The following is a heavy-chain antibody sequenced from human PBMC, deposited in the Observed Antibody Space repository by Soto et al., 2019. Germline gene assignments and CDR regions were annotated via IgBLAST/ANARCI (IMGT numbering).Heavy chain of an antibody. D-gene: IGHD3-9*01. Sequence: PGGSLRLSCAASGFTFSNYWMSWVRQAPGKGLEWVANIKQDGSEKYYVDSVKGRFTISRDNAKNSLYLQMNSLRAEDTAVYYCARFPNYDILTGYYSPLGDYYGMDVWGQGTTVTVSS. CDR2: IKQDGSEK. V-gene: IGHV3-7*03. CDR3: ARFPNYDILTGYYSPLGDYYGMDV. CDR1: GFTFSNYW. J-gene: IGHJ6*02.